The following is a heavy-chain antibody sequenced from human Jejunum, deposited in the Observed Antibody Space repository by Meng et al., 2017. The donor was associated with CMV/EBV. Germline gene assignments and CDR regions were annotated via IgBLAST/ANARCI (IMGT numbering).Heavy chain of an antibody. CDR2: IYSNGAT. CDR1: GGSISDYY. CDR3: ARDMHREVVIQDY. Sequence: QGPLQESGPGLVKPSETLSLTCTVSGGSISDYYWSWIRQPAGKGLEWIGRIYSNGATNYNPSLKSRVTMSVDTSKNQFSLKLSSVTAADTAVYFCARDMHREVVIQDYWGQGTLVTVSS. J-gene: IGHJ4*02. D-gene: IGHD3-10*01. V-gene: IGHV4-4*07.